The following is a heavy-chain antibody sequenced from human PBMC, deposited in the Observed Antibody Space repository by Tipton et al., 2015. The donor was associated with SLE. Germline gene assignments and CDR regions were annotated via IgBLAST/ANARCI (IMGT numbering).Heavy chain of an antibody. CDR3: ARDRAFYYGSGPDAFDI. V-gene: IGHV4-38-2*02. J-gene: IGHJ3*02. Sequence: SLTCVVSGYSISSGYYWGWIRQSPGKGLEWIGSLYDSGSTYYNPSLKSRVTISVDTSKNQFSLKLSSVTAADTAVYYCARDRAFYYGSGPDAFDIWGQGTMVTVSS. CDR2: LYDSGST. CDR1: GYSISSGYY. D-gene: IGHD3-10*01.